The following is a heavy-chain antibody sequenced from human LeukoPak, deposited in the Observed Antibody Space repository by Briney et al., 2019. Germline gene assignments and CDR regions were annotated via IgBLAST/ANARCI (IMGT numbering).Heavy chain of an antibody. D-gene: IGHD2-2*01. CDR3: AKYSQLLSGYYFDF. CDR2: ISGSGGSA. J-gene: IGHJ4*02. CDR1: GFTFSSYA. V-gene: IGHV3-23*01. Sequence: PGGSLRLSCAASGFTFSSYAMTWVRQAPGKGLEWVSAISGSGGSAYYADSVKGRFTISRDNSKNTLYLQMNSLRAEDTAIYYCAKYSQLLSGYYFDFRGQGTLVTVSS.